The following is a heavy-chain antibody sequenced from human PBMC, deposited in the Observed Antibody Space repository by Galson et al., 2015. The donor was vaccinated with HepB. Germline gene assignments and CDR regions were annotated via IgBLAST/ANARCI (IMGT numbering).Heavy chain of an antibody. Sequence: SLRLSCAASGFTFSIYTMNWVRQAPGKGLEWVSSISSGSTYKYYADSLKGRFSISRDNAKNSLFLQMSSLRAEDTAVYYCARDMCSSTNCPIDYWGQGTLVTVSS. D-gene: IGHD2-2*01. J-gene: IGHJ4*02. V-gene: IGHV3-21*06. CDR2: ISSGSTYK. CDR1: GFTFSIYT. CDR3: ARDMCSSTNCPIDY.